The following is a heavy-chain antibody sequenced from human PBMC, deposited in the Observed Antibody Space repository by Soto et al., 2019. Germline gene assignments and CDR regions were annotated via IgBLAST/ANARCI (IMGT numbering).Heavy chain of an antibody. CDR3: AKVASGEYYFDY. CDR2: ISYDGSNK. D-gene: IGHD3-3*01. J-gene: IGHJ4*02. CDR1: GFTFSSYG. Sequence: QVQLVESGGGVVQPGRSLRLSCAASGFTFSSYGMHWVRQAPGKGLEWVAVISYDGSNKYYADSVKGRFTISRDNSKNTQYLQMNSLRAEDTAVYYSAKVASGEYYFDYWGQGTLVPVSS. V-gene: IGHV3-30*18.